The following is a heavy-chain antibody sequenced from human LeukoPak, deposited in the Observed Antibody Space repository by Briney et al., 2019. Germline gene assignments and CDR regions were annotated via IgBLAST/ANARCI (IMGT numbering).Heavy chain of an antibody. D-gene: IGHD6-13*01. V-gene: IGHV3-30*18. J-gene: IGHJ4*02. CDR1: GFTFSSYG. CDR3: AKDGEGYSSLPDY. Sequence: GRSLRLSCAASGFTFSSYGMHWVRQAPGKGLEWVAVISYDGSNKYYADSVKGRFTISRDNSKNTLYLQMNSLRAEDTAVYYCAKDGEGYSSLPDYWGQGTLVTVSS. CDR2: ISYDGSNK.